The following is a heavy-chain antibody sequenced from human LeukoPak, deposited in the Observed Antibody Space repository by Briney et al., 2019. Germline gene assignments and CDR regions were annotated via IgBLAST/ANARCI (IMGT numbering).Heavy chain of an antibody. CDR3: ARDRESSSMSWAFDY. CDR1: GFTFSEYY. CDR2: ISPGGSTI. Sequence: AGSLRLSCAASGFTFSEYYMTWIRQAPGKGLEWLSYISPGGSTIYYADSMKGRLTISRDNAKKSLDLQMNSLRAEDTAVYYCARDRESSSMSWAFDYWGQGTLVTVSS. D-gene: IGHD6-6*01. V-gene: IGHV3-11*04. J-gene: IGHJ4*02.